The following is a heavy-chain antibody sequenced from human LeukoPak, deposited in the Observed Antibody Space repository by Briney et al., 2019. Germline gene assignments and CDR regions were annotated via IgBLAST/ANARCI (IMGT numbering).Heavy chain of an antibody. V-gene: IGHV5-10-1*01. J-gene: IGHJ1*01. CDR1: AYRSTSYW. CDR2: IDPSDSYT. Sequence: GAALQISCKASAYRSTSYWISWVRHMPGNGLEWMGRIDPSDSYTNYSPSFQGHVTISADKSISTAYLQWSSLKASDTAMYYCARRRYFQHWGQGTLVTVSS. CDR3: ARRRYFQH.